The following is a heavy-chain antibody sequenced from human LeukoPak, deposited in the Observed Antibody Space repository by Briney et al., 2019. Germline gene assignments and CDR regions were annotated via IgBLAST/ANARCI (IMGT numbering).Heavy chain of an antibody. V-gene: IGHV3-43*02. CDR1: GFTFDDFA. D-gene: IGHD6-13*01. CDR2: ISGEGGST. Sequence: PGGSLRLSCAASGFTFDDFAMHWVRQAPGKGLEWVSLISGEGGSTYYADSVKGRYTISRDNSKNSLYLQMNTLRSEDTALYYCAKGRRYSSIWYDYWGQGTLVTVSS. J-gene: IGHJ4*02. CDR3: AKGRRYSSIWYDY.